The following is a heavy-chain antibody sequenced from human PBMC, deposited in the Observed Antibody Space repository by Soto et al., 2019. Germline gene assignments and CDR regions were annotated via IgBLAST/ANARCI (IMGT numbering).Heavy chain of an antibody. CDR3: ARGYDFVWGSYRSDAFDI. Sequence: ASVKVSCKASGYTFTNNAIHWVRQAPGQRLEWLGWLNAGNSNREYSQKFQGRIIMTKDTSASTAYMELSILLSEDTAVYYCARGYDFVWGSYRSDAFDIWG. D-gene: IGHD3-16*02. J-gene: IGHJ3*02. V-gene: IGHV1-3*01. CDR1: GYTFTNNA. CDR2: LNAGNSNR.